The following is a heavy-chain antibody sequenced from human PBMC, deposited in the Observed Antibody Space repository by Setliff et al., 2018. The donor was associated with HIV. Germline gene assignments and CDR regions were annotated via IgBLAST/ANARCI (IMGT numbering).Heavy chain of an antibody. CDR3: ARGLGRGGSDAFDI. D-gene: IGHD2-15*01. CDR1: GFTFSSYS. CDR2: ISSSSSYI. V-gene: IGHV3-21*01. Sequence: GESLKISCAASGFTFSSYSMNWVRQAPGKGLEWVASISSSSSYIYYADSVKGRFTISRDNAKNSLYLQMNSLRAEDTAVYYCARGLGRGGSDAFDIWGQGTMVTVSS. J-gene: IGHJ3*02.